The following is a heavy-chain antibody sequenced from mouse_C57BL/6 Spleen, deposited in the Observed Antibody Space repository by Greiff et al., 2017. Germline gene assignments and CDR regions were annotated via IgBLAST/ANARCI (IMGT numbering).Heavy chain of an antibody. V-gene: IGHV5-16*01. J-gene: IGHJ1*03. CDR2: INYDGSST. CDR1: GFTFSDYY. D-gene: IGHD1-2*01. CDR3: ARAASFIDWYFDV. Sequence: EVNVVESEGGLVQPGSSMKLSCTASGFTFSDYYMAWVRQVPEKGLEWVANINYDGSSTYYLDSLKSRFIISRDNAKNILYLQMSSLKSEDTATYYCARAASFIDWYFDVWGTGTTVTVSS.